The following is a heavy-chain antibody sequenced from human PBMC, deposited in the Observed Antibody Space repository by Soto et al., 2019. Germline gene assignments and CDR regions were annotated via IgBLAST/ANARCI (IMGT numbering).Heavy chain of an antibody. CDR2: INPSGGST. CDR3: ARAVVVTAILSNWFDP. J-gene: IGHJ5*02. CDR1: GYTFTSYY. Sequence: QVQLVQSGAEVKKPGASVKVSCKASGYTFTSYYMHWVRQAPGQGIEWMGIINPSGGSTSYAQKLQGRVTLTRDTSTSTVYMELSSLISEDTAVYYCARAVVVTAILSNWFDPWGQGTLGTVSS. D-gene: IGHD2-21*02. V-gene: IGHV1-46*01.